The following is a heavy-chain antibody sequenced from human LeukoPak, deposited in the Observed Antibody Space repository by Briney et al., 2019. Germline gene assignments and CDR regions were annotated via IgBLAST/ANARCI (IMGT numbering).Heavy chain of an antibody. Sequence: APVKVSPKVFEYTFTGYYIPWGRQAPGQGLEWMGWINPNSGGTSYAQKFQGRVTMTRDTSISTAYMEITRLTSNDTAVYYCPRMVNIAEAHTGNWLDPWVQGPLVTVSS. V-gene: IGHV1-2*02. CDR3: PRMVNIAEAHTGNWLDP. CDR1: EYTFTGYY. CDR2: INPNSGGT. D-gene: IGHD2/OR15-2a*01. J-gene: IGHJ5*02.